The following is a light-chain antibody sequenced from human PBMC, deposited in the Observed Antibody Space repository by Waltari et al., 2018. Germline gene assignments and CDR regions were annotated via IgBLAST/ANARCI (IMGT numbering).Light chain of an antibody. Sequence: ETVMTQSPPTLSVSPGERATLPCRASQSVSSDLAWYQQNPVQAPRLLIYGASTRATGIPGRFSGSGSGTEFTLTISSLQSEDFAVYYCQQYNNWPLTFGGGTKVEI. CDR3: QQYNNWPLT. CDR2: GAS. CDR1: QSVSSD. V-gene: IGKV3-15*01. J-gene: IGKJ4*01.